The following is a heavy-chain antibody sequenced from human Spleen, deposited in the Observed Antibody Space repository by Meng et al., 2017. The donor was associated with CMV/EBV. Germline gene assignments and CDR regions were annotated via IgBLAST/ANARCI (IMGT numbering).Heavy chain of an antibody. CDR2: IVVGSGNT. CDR3: AAQDLDYYDSSGYPDAFDI. Sequence: SVKVSCKASGFTFTSSAVQWVRQARGQRLEWIGWIVVGSGNTNYAQKLQERVTITRDMSTSTAYMELSSLRSEDTAVYYCAAQDLDYYDSSGYPDAFDIWGQGTMVTVSS. J-gene: IGHJ3*02. CDR1: GFTFTSSA. V-gene: IGHV1-58*01. D-gene: IGHD3-22*01.